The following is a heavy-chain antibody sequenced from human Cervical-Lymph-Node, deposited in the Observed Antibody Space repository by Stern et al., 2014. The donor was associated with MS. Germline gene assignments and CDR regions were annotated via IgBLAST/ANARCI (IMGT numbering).Heavy chain of an antibody. V-gene: IGHV3-30*18. CDR3: ANAAALSCRSPSCYKAFEY. CDR1: GFTFSTSG. J-gene: IGHJ4*02. Sequence: VPLVESGGGVVQPGRSLRLSCAASGFTFSTSGMHWVRQSPDKGRDWVAVISYDGSNKYYGDSVKGRFTISRDNSKNTVYLQMNSLRAEDTAVYYCANAAALSCRSPSCYKAFEYWGQGILVTVSS. CDR2: ISYDGSNK. D-gene: IGHD2-2*02.